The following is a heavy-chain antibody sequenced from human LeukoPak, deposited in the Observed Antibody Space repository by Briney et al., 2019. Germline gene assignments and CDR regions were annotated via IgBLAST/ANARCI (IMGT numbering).Heavy chain of an antibody. J-gene: IGHJ3*01. CDR1: GGSFSSYV. CDR2: INPIFGTP. CDR3: ARGVRYFAIRLATMDASDV. V-gene: IGHV1-69*13. Sequence: GASVNVSCKTSGGSFSSYVISWMRQAPGQGFEWMGGINPIFGTPNYAQKFQGRVTITADESTTTVYMELRSLRSEDTALYYCARGVRYFAIRLATMDASDVWGQGTMVTVSS. D-gene: IGHD3-9*01.